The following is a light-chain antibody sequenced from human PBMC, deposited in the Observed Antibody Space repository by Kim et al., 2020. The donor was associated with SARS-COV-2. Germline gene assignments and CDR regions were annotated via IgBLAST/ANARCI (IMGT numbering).Light chain of an antibody. Sequence: QPVLTQSSSASASLGSSDKLTCTLSSGHITYIIAWHQQQPGKAPRYLMKIETGGSYNKGSGVPDRFSGSSSGADRYLTISSLQSEDEADYYCETWDRNTRVFGGGTQLTVL. CDR1: SGHITYI. CDR3: ETWDRNTRV. CDR2: IETGGSY. J-gene: IGLJ3*02. V-gene: IGLV4-60*03.